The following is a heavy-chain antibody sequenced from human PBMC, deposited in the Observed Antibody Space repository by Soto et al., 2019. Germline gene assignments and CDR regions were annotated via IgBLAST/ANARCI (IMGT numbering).Heavy chain of an antibody. CDR3: ARDRGSTMIVVVTHAFDI. CDR2: IWYDGSNK. D-gene: IGHD3-22*01. J-gene: IGHJ3*02. Sequence: QVQLVESGGGVVQPGRSLRLSCAASGFTFSSYGMHWVRQAPGKGLEWVAVIWYDGSNKYYADSVKGRFTISRDNSKNTLYLQMNSLRAEDTAVYYCARDRGSTMIVVVTHAFDIWGQGTIVTVSS. V-gene: IGHV3-33*01. CDR1: GFTFSSYG.